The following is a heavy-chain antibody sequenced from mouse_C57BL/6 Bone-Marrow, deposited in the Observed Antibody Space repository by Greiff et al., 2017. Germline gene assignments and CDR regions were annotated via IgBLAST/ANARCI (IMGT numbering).Heavy chain of an antibody. J-gene: IGHJ2*01. V-gene: IGHV1-63*01. D-gene: IGHD2-14*01. Sequence: QVHVKQSGAELVRPGTSVKMSCKASGYTFTNYWIGWAKQRPGHGLEWIGDIYPGGGYTNYNEKFKGKATLTADKSSSTAYMQFRSLTSEDSAIXYYARKGTCYFDDGGTGTTLTVSS. CDR3: ARKGTCYFDD. CDR1: GYTFTNYW. CDR2: IYPGGGYT.